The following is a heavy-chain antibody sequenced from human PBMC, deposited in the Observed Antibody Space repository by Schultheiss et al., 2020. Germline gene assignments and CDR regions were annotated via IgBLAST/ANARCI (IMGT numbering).Heavy chain of an antibody. J-gene: IGHJ4*02. CDR1: GGSISSYY. D-gene: IGHD6-25*01. CDR3: ARGVGYSSVFDY. CDR2: IYHSGST. V-gene: IGHV4-59*08. Sequence: SETLSLTCTVSGGSISSYYWSWIRQPPGKGLEWIGSIYHSGSTYYNPSLKSRVTISVDTSKNQFSLKLSSVTAADTAVYYCARGVGYSSVFDYWGQGTLVTVSS.